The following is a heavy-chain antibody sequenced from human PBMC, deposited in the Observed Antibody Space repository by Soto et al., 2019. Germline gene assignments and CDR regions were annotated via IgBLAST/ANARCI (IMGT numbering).Heavy chain of an antibody. CDR3: ASRGGGSPGRFDP. D-gene: IGHD2-15*01. CDR1: GGSISSSNW. V-gene: IGHV4-4*02. Sequence: QVQLQESGPGLVKPSGTLSLTCAVSGGSISSSNWWSWVRQPPGKGLEWIGEIYHRGSTNYNPSLKSRVTIPVDKSENQFSLKLSSVTAADTAVYYCASRGGGSPGRFDPWGQGTLVAVSS. J-gene: IGHJ5*02. CDR2: IYHRGST.